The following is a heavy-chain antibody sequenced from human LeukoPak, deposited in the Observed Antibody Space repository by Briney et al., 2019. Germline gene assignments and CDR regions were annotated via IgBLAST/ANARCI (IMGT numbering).Heavy chain of an antibody. CDR3: AKQLGYCSDGSCYFPY. Sequence: GGSLRLSCAASGFTFSSSAMSWVRPAPGKGLEWVSVISNNGGYTYYADSVQGRFTISRDNSKSTLCLQMNSLRAEDTAVYYCAKQLGYCSDGSCYFPYWGQGTLVTVSS. D-gene: IGHD2-15*01. CDR2: ISNNGGYT. J-gene: IGHJ4*02. CDR1: GFTFSSSA. V-gene: IGHV3-23*01.